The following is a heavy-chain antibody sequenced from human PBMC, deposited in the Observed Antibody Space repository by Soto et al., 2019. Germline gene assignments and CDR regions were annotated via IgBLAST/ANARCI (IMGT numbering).Heavy chain of an antibody. V-gene: IGHV1-69*13. CDR3: AREVSDYGDYGRAFDI. Sequence: SVKVSCKASGGTFSSYAISWVRQAPGQGLEWMGGIIPIFGTANYAQKFQGRVTITADESTSTAYMELSSLRSEDTAVYYCAREVSDYGDYGRAFDIWGQGTMVPSPQ. J-gene: IGHJ3*02. CDR1: GGTFSSYA. CDR2: IIPIFGTA. D-gene: IGHD4-17*01.